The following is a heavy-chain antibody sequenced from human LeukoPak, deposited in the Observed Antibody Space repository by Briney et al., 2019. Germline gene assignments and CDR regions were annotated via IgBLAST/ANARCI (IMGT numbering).Heavy chain of an antibody. CDR3: ARGVSSGYYSVYYFDY. CDR1: GVSISNYY. Sequence: PSETLSLTCTVSGVSISNYYWSWIRQPAGKGLEWIGRIYSSGSTNYNPSLKSRVTMSVDTSKNQFSLKLTSVTAADTAVYYCARGVSSGYYSVYYFDYWGREPWSPSPQ. CDR2: IYSSGST. D-gene: IGHD3-22*01. J-gene: IGHJ4*02. V-gene: IGHV4-4*07.